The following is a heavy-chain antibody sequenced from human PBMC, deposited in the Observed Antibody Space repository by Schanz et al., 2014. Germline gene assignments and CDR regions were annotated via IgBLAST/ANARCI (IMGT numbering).Heavy chain of an antibody. V-gene: IGHV1-2*02. CDR2: TNTNSGDT. CDR3: AREPLGCTGSGCQTYDAFDI. D-gene: IGHD2-8*02. Sequence: QVQLVQSGAEMKKPGASVKVSCKASGYIFIGYYIHWVRQAPGQGLEWMGWTNTNSGDTKIAQKFQGSVTMTRDPSISEAYMELTSLRSDDTAVYYCAREPLGCTGSGCQTYDAFDIWGQGTMATVSS. J-gene: IGHJ3*02. CDR1: GYIFIGYY.